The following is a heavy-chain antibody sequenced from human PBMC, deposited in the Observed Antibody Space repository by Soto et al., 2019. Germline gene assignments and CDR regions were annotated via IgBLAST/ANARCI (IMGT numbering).Heavy chain of an antibody. CDR2: IYYSGST. D-gene: IGHD3-10*01. V-gene: IGHV4-31*03. CDR1: GGSISSGGYY. Sequence: PSETLSLTCTVSGGSISSGGYYWSWIRQHPGKGLEWIGHIYYSGSTYYNPSLKSRVTISVDTSKNQFSLKLSSVTAADTAVYYCARVYGSGSYYNVWFDPWGQGTLLTVSS. CDR3: ARVYGSGSYYNVWFDP. J-gene: IGHJ5*02.